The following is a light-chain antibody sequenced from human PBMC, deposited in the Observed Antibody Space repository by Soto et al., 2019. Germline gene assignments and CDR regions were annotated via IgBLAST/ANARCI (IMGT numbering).Light chain of an antibody. CDR3: SSHAGGQNVV. Sequence: QLVLTQPPSASGSPGQSVTISCTGTSSDVGGYNYVSWYQQHPGKAPKVMIYDVNKRPSGVPDRFSGSKSGNTASLTVSGLQAEDEGDYYCSSHAGGQNVVFGGGTKLTVL. CDR2: DVN. CDR1: SSDVGGYNY. V-gene: IGLV2-8*01. J-gene: IGLJ2*01.